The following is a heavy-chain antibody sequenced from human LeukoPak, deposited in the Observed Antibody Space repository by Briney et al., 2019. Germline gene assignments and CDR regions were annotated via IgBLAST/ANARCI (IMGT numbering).Heavy chain of an antibody. D-gene: IGHD3-16*02. CDR2: INHSGST. V-gene: IGHV4-34*01. Sequence: SETLSLTCAVYTNYFTGYYWNWIRQTPEKGLEWVGEINHSGSTNYNPSLKSRVTISVDTSKNQFSLKLKSVTAADTAVYYCAKEGRFGGVIAPQGWFDPWGQGTLVTVSS. J-gene: IGHJ5*02. CDR1: TNYFTGYY. CDR3: AKEGRFGGVIAPQGWFDP.